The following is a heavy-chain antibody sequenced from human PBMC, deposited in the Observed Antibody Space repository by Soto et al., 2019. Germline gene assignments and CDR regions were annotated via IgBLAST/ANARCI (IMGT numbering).Heavy chain of an antibody. Sequence: GGSLRLSCAASGFTFSSYAMNWVRQAPGKGLEWVSSIGGSGATYHADSVKGRFTISRDNSKNMVYLQMNSLRAEDTAVYYCAKRMGSSTWFLFSAFDVWGQGTMVTVSS. V-gene: IGHV3-23*01. CDR1: GFTFSSYA. D-gene: IGHD6-13*01. CDR3: AKRMGSSTWFLFSAFDV. CDR2: IGGSGAT. J-gene: IGHJ3*01.